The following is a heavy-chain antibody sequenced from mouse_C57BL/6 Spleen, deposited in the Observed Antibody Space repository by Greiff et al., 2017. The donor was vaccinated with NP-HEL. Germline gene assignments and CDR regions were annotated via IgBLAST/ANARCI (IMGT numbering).Heavy chain of an antibody. J-gene: IGHJ3*01. CDR3: ARGLRQGAWFAY. D-gene: IGHD2-2*01. CDR2: INPNNGGT. CDR1: GYTFTDYN. V-gene: IGHV1-22*01. Sequence: VQLQQSGPELVKPGASVKMSCKASGYTFTDYNMHWVKQSHGKSLEWIGYINPNNGGTSYNQKFKGKATLTVNKSSSTAYMELRSLTSEDSAVYYCARGLRQGAWFAYWGQGTLVTVSA.